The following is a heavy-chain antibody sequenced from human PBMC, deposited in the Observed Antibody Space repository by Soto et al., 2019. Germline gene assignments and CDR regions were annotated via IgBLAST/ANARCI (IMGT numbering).Heavy chain of an antibody. Sequence: ASVKVSCKACVYTFTSYGISWVRQSPGQGLEWMGWISAYNGDPNYARKLQGRVTMTTDTSTSTAYMELRSLRSDDTAVYYCARDCQWLVRKYYYGMDVWGQGT. CDR1: VYTFTSYG. D-gene: IGHD6-19*01. CDR2: ISAYNGDP. V-gene: IGHV1-18*01. CDR3: ARDCQWLVRKYYYGMDV. J-gene: IGHJ6*02.